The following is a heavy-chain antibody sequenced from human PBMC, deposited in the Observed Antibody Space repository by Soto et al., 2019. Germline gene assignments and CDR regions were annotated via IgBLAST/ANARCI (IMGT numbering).Heavy chain of an antibody. CDR3: ARDAYDFWSGYYFGSHAFDI. J-gene: IGHJ3*02. Sequence: KYQGRVTITRDTSASTAYMELSSLRSEDTAVYYCARDAYDFWSGYYFGSHAFDIWGQGTMVTVSS. V-gene: IGHV1-3*01. D-gene: IGHD3-3*01.